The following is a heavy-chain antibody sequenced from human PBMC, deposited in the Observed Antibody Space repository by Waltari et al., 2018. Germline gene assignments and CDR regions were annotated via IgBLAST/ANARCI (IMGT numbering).Heavy chain of an antibody. CDR1: GGHIHTYF. D-gene: IGHD1-20*01. CDR2: IRHTGIP. J-gene: IGHJ4*02. V-gene: IGHV4-59*08. Sequence: QVQLQESGPGLVQPSETLPLTCSVPGGHIHTYFWNWIRQPPGKGLQWIGYIRHTGIPKSNPSLKSRVTMAVDTSKSQFSLRLTSVSATDTAVYFCARWDSPGRYFGDWGQGTPVSVSS. CDR3: ARWDSPGRYFGD.